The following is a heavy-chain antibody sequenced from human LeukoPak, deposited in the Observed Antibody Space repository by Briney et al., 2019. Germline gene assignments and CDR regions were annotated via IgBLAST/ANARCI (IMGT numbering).Heavy chain of an antibody. CDR3: ARVTPSEVIIDAFDI. J-gene: IGHJ3*02. V-gene: IGHV4-31*03. CDR1: GGSISSGGYY. CDR2: IYYSGST. Sequence: SQTLSLTCTVSGGSISSGGYYWSWIRQHPGKGLEWIGYIYYSGSTYYNPSLKSRVTISVDTSTNQFSLKLSSVTAADTAVYYCARVTPSEVIIDAFDIWGQGTMVTVSS. D-gene: IGHD3-16*02.